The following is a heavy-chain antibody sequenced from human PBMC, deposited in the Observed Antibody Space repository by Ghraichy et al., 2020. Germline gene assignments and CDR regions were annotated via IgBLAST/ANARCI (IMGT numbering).Heavy chain of an antibody. CDR3: ARDSQSSTIFGVANYYYGMDV. CDR2: ISAYNGNT. V-gene: IGHV1-18*04. D-gene: IGHD3-3*01. Sequence: ASVKVSCKASGYTFTSYGISWVRQAPGQGLEWMGWISAYNGNTNYAQKLQGRVTMTTDTSTSTAYMELRSLRSDDTAVYYCARDSQSSTIFGVANYYYGMDVWGQGTTVTVSS. J-gene: IGHJ6*02. CDR1: GYTFTSYG.